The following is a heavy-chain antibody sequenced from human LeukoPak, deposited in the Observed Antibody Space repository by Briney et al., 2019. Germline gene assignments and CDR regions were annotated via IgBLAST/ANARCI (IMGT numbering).Heavy chain of an antibody. CDR3: ARGYCSSTSCYMSAFDI. CDR1: GGTFSSYT. V-gene: IGHV1-69*02. J-gene: IGHJ3*02. D-gene: IGHD2-2*02. CDR2: IIPILGIA. Sequence: SVKVSCKASGGTFSSYTISWVRQAPGQGLEWMGRIIPILGIANYAQKFQGRVTITADKSTSTAYMELSSLRSEDTAVDYCARGYCSSTSCYMSAFDIWGQGTMVTVSS.